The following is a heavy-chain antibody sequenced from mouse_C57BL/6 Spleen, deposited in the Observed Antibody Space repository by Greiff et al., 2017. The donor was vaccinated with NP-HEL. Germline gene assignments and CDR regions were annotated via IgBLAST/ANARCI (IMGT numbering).Heavy chain of an antibody. CDR1: GYTFTSYC. D-gene: IGHD1-1*01. Sequence: QVQLQQSGAELVKPGASVKLSCKASGYTFTSYCMHWVKQRPGQGLEWIGYINPSSGYTKYNQKLKDKATLTAEKSSSTAYMQLSSLTYEDSAVYYCARSAITTVVDGWGQGTLVTVAA. CDR2: INPSSGYT. J-gene: IGHJ3*01. CDR3: ARSAITTVVDG. V-gene: IGHV1-7*01.